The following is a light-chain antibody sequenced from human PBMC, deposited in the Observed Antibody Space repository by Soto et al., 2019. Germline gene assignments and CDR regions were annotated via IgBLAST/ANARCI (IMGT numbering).Light chain of an antibody. CDR3: HQYDTWPRT. CDR2: SAS. J-gene: IGKJ1*01. V-gene: IGKV3-15*01. Sequence: EIVLTQSPATLSVSPGDRATLSCRATQSIYNNRLAWYQQKPGQAPKLLIYSASTRATGIPTRFSGSVSGTEFSLTITSLQSDDVAVYYCHQYDTWPRTF. CDR1: QSIYNN.